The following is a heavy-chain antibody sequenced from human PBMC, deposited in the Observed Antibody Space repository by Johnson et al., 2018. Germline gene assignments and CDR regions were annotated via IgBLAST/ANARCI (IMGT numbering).Heavy chain of an antibody. CDR3: AKAHCSSTSCYTIYFQH. D-gene: IGHD2-2*02. J-gene: IGHJ1*01. V-gene: IGHV3-33*06. Sequence: QVQLVESGGGVVQPGRSLRLSCAASGFTFSSYGMHWVRQAPGKGLEWVAVIWYDGRHRDYADSVKGRLNISRDNSKNTLYLPMNSLSAEDTAVYYCAKAHCSSTSCYTIYFQHWGQGTLVTVSS. CDR2: IWYDGRHR. CDR1: GFTFSSYG.